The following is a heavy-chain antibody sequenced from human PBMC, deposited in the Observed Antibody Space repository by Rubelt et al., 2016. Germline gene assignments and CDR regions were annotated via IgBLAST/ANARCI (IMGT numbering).Heavy chain of an antibody. Sequence: QVQLQESAPGLVKPSQTLSLTCTVSGGSISSGGYYWTWIRQHPGKGLEWIGYIYYSGSTYYNPSLKSRVTISVDTSKNQFSLKVYSVTDADTAVYYCARTYRYYSDYWGQGTLVTVSS. CDR3: ARTYRYYSDY. V-gene: IGHV4-31*03. CDR1: GGSISSGGYY. CDR2: IYYSGST. J-gene: IGHJ4*02. D-gene: IGHD1-26*01.